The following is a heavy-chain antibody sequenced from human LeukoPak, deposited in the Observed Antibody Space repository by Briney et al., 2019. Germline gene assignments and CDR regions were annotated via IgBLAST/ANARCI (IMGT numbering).Heavy chain of an antibody. CDR1: GFTLSDSY. Sequence: PGGSLRLSCGASGFTLSDSYMSWIRQAPGKGLEWVSYILMSTNYTSYAASVKGRFTISRDNAKNSLYLQMNSLRAEDTAVYYCARDRYDSSGYYYFDYWGQGTLVTVSS. CDR2: ILMSTNYT. V-gene: IGHV3-11*06. CDR3: ARDRYDSSGYYYFDY. J-gene: IGHJ4*02. D-gene: IGHD3-22*01.